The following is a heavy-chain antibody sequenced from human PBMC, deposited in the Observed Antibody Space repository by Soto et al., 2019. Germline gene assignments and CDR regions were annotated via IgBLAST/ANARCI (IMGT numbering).Heavy chain of an antibody. CDR1: GGTFSSYA. CDR3: ASGSTPETDYDFWSENWYGMDV. CDR2: IIPIFGTA. V-gene: IGHV1-69*13. D-gene: IGHD3-3*01. Sequence: SVKVSCKASGGTFSSYAISWVRQAPGQGLEWMGGIIPIFGTANYAQKFQGRVTITADESTSTAYMELSSLRSEDTAVYYCASGSTPETDYDFWSENWYGMDVWGQGTAVTVSS. J-gene: IGHJ6*02.